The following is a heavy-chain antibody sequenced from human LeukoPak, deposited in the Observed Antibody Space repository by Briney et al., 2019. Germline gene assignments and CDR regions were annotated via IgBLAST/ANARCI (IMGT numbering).Heavy chain of an antibody. CDR1: GGSFSGYY. Sequence: PSETLSLTCAVYGGSFSGYYWSWIRQPPGKGLEWIGEINHSGSTNYNPSLKSRVTISVDTSKNQFSLRLSSVTAADTAVYYCARGPALPGVPNNWFDPWGQGTLVNVSS. CDR3: ARGPALPGVPNNWFDP. V-gene: IGHV4-34*01. CDR2: INHSGST. J-gene: IGHJ5*02. D-gene: IGHD3-10*01.